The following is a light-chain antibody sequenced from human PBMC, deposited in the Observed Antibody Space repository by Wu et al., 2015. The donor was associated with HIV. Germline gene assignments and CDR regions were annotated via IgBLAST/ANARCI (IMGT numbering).Light chain of an antibody. CDR3: QQYNNWPRT. V-gene: IGKV3-15*01. J-gene: IGKJ2*01. Sequence: EIVMTQSPATLSVSPGERATLSCRASQSVSRNLAWYHQKPGQPPRLLIYAASTRATGIPARFSGSGSGTEFTLTITSLQSEDFAIYYCQQYNNWPRTFGQGTKLEI. CDR1: QSVSRN. CDR2: AAS.